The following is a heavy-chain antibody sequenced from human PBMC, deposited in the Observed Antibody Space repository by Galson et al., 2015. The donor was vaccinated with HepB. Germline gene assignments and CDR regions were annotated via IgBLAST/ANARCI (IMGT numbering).Heavy chain of an antibody. J-gene: IGHJ4*02. CDR3: ARGADWNSFDY. V-gene: IGHV3-30*19. D-gene: IGHD1-1*01. CDR2: ISYDGTSK. CDR1: GFTFSSYG. Sequence: SLRLSCAASGFTFSSYGMHWVRQAPGKGLEWVAVISYDGTSKYYADSVKGRFTISRDNSKNTLHLQMNSRRAEDTDLYYCARGADWNSFDYWGQGTLVTVSS.